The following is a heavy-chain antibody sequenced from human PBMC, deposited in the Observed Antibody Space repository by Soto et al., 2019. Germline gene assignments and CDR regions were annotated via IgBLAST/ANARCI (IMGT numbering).Heavy chain of an antibody. V-gene: IGHV3-30*18. J-gene: IGHJ4*02. Sequence: GGSLRLSCEASGFSFSSFGLHWFRQAPGKGLVWVAVISHDGTFKDYADSVKGRFTISRDNSESTLFLQMNSLGPNDTAVYYCAKDYGPKAPYPYSNTHTDFWGQGTRVTVSS. CDR1: GFSFSSFG. D-gene: IGHD6-13*01. CDR2: ISHDGTFK. CDR3: AKDYGPKAPYPYSNTHTDF.